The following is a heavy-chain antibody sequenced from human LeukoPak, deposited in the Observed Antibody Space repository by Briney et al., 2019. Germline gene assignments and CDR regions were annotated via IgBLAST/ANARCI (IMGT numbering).Heavy chain of an antibody. D-gene: IGHD3-22*01. J-gene: IGHJ4*02. V-gene: IGHV3-53*01. CDR1: GFTVSNNY. CDR2: IYSGGTT. CDR3: AKVHYYDSSGSHYFDY. Sequence: GGSLRLSCAASGFTVSNNYLHWVRQAPGKGLEWVSVIYSGGTTYYANSVKGRFTISRDSSKNTMYLQMNSLRVEDTAMYYCAKVHYYDSSGSHYFDYWGQGTLVTVSS.